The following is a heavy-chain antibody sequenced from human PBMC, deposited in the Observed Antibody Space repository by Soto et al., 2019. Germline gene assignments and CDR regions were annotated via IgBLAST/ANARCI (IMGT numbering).Heavy chain of an antibody. CDR1: GGTFSSYA. D-gene: IGHD3-16*02. CDR2: IIPIFGTA. CDR3: ARLRLGELSQAALADYYGMDV. Sequence: QVQLGQSGAEVKKPGSSVKVSCKASGGTFSSYAISWVRQAPGQGLEWMGGIIPIFGTANYAQKVQGRVTITADESMSTAYLELSSLRSEDTAVYYCARLRLGELSQAALADYYGMDVWGHGTTVTVSS. J-gene: IGHJ6*02. V-gene: IGHV1-69*01.